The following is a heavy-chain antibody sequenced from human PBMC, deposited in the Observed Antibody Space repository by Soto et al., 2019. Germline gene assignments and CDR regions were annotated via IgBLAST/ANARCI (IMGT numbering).Heavy chain of an antibody. CDR3: ARLGLDDSSGYYGLLDY. CDR1: GGSISSSSYL. CDR2: IYYSGST. Sequence: PSETLSLTCSVSGGSISSSSYLWGWIRHPPGKGLEWIGNIYYSGSTYYNPSLKSRVTIFVDTSKNQFSLKLNSVTAADTAVYYCARLGLDDSSGYYGLLDYWGQGTLVTVSS. V-gene: IGHV4-39*01. J-gene: IGHJ4*02. D-gene: IGHD3-22*01.